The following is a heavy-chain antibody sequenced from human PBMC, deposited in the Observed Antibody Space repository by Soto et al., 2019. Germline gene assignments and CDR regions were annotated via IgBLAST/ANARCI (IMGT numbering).Heavy chain of an antibody. J-gene: IGHJ4*02. V-gene: IGHV4-30-2*01. D-gene: IGHD3-9*01. CDR1: GGSISSGDYS. CDR2: IYYGGST. CDR3: AHTLQYLFRGRYTGHFDY. Sequence: SETLSLTCAVSGGSISSGDYSWNWIRQPPGKGLEWIGYIYYGGSTYYNPSLQSRVTMSVDRSRNQFSLKLNSVTAADTATYYCAHTLQYLFRGRYTGHFDYWGQGTPVTVSS.